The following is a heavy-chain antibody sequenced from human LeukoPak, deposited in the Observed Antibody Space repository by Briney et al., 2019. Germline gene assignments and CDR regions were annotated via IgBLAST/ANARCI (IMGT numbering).Heavy chain of an antibody. V-gene: IGHV3-7*03. Sequence: GGSLRLSCAASGFTFSSYWMSWVRQAPGKGLEWVANIKQDGSEKYYVDSVKGRFTISRDNAKNSLYLQMNSLRAEDTAVYYCGRVSESLVNGGVSWSFDNWGQGTLVTVSS. CDR1: GFTFSSYW. D-gene: IGHD2-15*01. CDR3: GRVSESLVNGGVSWSFDN. CDR2: IKQDGSEK. J-gene: IGHJ4*02.